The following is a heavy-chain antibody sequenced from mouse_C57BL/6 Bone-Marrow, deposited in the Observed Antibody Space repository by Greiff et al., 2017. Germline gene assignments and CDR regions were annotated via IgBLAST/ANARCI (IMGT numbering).Heavy chain of an antibody. CDR3: RRRGGPYCFDY. Sequence: EVKLVESGGGLVQPGGSLKLSCAASGFTFSDYFMYWVRQTPEERLEWVAYISNGGGSTYYPDTVKGRFTISRDNAKNTLYLQMSRLKAEDTAMYCCRRRGGPYCFDYWGQGTTLTVSS. CDR1: GFTFSDYF. D-gene: IGHD1-1*02. V-gene: IGHV5-12*01. J-gene: IGHJ2*01. CDR2: ISNGGGST.